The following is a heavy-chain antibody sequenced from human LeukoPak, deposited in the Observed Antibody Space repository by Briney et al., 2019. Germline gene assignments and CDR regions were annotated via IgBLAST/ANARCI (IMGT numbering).Heavy chain of an antibody. V-gene: IGHV1-2*02. D-gene: IGHD3-10*01. J-gene: IGHJ4*02. CDR1: GYTFSDHH. CDR2: IHPNGHDT. CDR3: SGHYGPGPV. Sequence: VASVKVSCKASGYTFSDHHILWVRQAPGQGLEWMGWIHPNGHDTKYAQKFQGRMTMTTDTSISTAYMELNRVTSDDTAVYYCSGHYGPGPVWGQGTLITASS.